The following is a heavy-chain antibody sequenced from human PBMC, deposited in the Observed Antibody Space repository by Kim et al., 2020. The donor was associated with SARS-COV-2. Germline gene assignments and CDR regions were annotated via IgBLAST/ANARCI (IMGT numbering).Heavy chain of an antibody. CDR3: ARGAVLRFLEWIPQGFDP. J-gene: IGHJ5*02. Sequence: SETLSLTCAVYGGSFSGYYWSWIRQPPGKGLEWIGEINHSGSTNYNPSLKSRVTISVDTSKNQFSLKLSSVTAADTAVYYCARGAVLRFLEWIPQGFDPWGQGTLVTVSS. D-gene: IGHD3-3*01. CDR2: INHSGST. V-gene: IGHV4-34*01. CDR1: GGSFSGYY.